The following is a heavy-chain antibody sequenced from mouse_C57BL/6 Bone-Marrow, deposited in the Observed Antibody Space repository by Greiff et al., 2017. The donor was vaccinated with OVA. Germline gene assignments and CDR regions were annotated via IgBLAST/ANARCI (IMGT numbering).Heavy chain of an antibody. Sequence: QVQLKQSGPGLVQPSQSLSITCTVSGFSLTSYGVHWVRQSPGKGLEWLGVIWSGGSTDYNAAFISRLSISKDNSKSQVFFKMNSLQADDTAIYYCARVGYSGVYYAMDYWGQGTSVTVSS. CDR1: GFSLTSYG. V-gene: IGHV2-2*01. J-gene: IGHJ4*01. CDR2: IWSGGST. D-gene: IGHD2-12*01. CDR3: ARVGYSGVYYAMDY.